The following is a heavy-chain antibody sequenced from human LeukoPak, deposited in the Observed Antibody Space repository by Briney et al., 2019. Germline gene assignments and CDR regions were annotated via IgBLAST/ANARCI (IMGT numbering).Heavy chain of an antibody. CDR2: INHSGST. V-gene: IGHV4-34*01. CDR1: GGSISSSYY. D-gene: IGHD3-16*02. J-gene: IGHJ3*02. CDR3: ARRPGITFGGVILSRGAFDI. Sequence: PSETLSLTCAVSGGSISSSYYWSWIRQPPGKGLEWIGEINHSGSTNYNPSLKSRVTISVDTSKNQFSLKLSSVTAADTAVYYCARRPGITFGGVILSRGAFDIWGQGTMVTVSS.